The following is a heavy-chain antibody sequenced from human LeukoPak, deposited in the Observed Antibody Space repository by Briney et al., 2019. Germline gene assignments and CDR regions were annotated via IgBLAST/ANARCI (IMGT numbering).Heavy chain of an antibody. V-gene: IGHV3-30-3*01. CDR1: GFTFSSYA. CDR2: ISYDGSNK. J-gene: IGHJ4*02. CDR3: ARETAVAVDC. Sequence: GGSLRLSCAASGFTFSSYAMHWVRQAPGKGLEWVAVISYDGSNKYYADSVKGRFTISRDNSKNTLYLQMNSLRAEDTAVYYCARETAVAVDCWGQGTLVTVSS. D-gene: IGHD6-19*01.